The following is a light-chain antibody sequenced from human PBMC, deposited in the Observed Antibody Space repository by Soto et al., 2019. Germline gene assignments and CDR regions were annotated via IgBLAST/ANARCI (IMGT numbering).Light chain of an antibody. CDR3: AAWDESPNVPV. CDR2: SNN. V-gene: IGLV1-44*01. J-gene: IGLJ3*02. CDR1: NSNIGRNT. Sequence: QSVLTQPPSASGTPGQRVTISCSGSNSNIGRNTVNWYQQLPGAAPSLLIYSNNQWPSGVPDRFSGSKSGTSASLAISGLQSEDEADYYCAAWDESPNVPVFGGGTKLTVL.